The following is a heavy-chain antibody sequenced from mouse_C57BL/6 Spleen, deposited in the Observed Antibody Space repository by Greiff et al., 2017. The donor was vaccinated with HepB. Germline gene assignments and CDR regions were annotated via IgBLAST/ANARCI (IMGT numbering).Heavy chain of an antibody. CDR2: IDPSDSYT. CDR3: ARGVTVVDLWYFDV. Sequence: QVQLQQPGAELVMPGASVKLSCKASGYTFTSYWMHWVKQRPGQGLEWIGEIDPSDSYTNYNQKFNGKSTLTVDKSSSTAYMQLSSLTSEDSAVYYCARGVTVVDLWYFDVWGTGTTVTVSS. CDR1: GYTFTSYW. J-gene: IGHJ1*03. V-gene: IGHV1-69*01. D-gene: IGHD1-1*01.